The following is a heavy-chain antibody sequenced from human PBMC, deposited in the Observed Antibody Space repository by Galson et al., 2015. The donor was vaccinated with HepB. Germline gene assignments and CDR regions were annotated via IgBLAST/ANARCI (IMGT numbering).Heavy chain of an antibody. V-gene: IGHV3-74*01. CDR1: GFMXXXYW. J-gene: IGHJ3*02. CDR3: ARDNGGVFDN. D-gene: IGHD2-8*02. Sequence: SLRLSCAASGFMXXXYWMHWVRQAPGKGLVWVSRVTGXGNNTTYPDSVXGRXTISRDNAKNTVYLQMNSLRAEDTAXYYCARDNGGVFDNWGQGTMVTGSS. CDR2: VTGXGNNT.